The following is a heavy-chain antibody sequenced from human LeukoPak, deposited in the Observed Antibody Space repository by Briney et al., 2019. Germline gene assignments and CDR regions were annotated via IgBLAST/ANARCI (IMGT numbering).Heavy chain of an antibody. CDR2: INHSGST. CDR1: GGSFSGYY. CDR3: ARGRGAARPAISRPFDY. D-gene: IGHD6-6*01. J-gene: IGHJ4*02. V-gene: IGHV4-34*01. Sequence: SETLSLTCAVYGGSFSGYYWSWIRQPPGKGLEWIGEINHSGSTNYNPSLKSRVTISVDTSKNQFSLKLSSVTAAGTAVYYCARGRGAARPAISRPFDYWGQGTLVTVSS.